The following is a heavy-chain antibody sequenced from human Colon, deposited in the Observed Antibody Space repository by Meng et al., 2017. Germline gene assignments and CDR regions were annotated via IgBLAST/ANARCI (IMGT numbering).Heavy chain of an antibody. CDR1: GESISTFY. Sequence: QGKHLQWGAGLLMPSEILSLTCSVYGESISTFYWAWIRQSPGKGLEWIGEINHAGTAYYNPSLKSRVTLSIDTSRNQFSLNLRSVTAADTAVYYCANIRDRSFSDSWGQGTLVTVSS. V-gene: IGHV4-34*01. CDR3: ANIRDRSFSDS. D-gene: IGHD1-26*01. J-gene: IGHJ4*02. CDR2: INHAGTA.